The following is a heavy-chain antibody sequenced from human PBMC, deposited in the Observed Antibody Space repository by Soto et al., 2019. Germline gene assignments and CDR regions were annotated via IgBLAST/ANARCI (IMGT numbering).Heavy chain of an antibody. CDR2: IIPIFGTA. CDR1: GGTFSSYA. D-gene: IGHD5-18*01. CDR3: ARERGYTASYYYYYYGMDV. V-gene: IGHV1-69*01. Sequence: QVQLVQSGAEVKKPGSSVKVSCKASGGTFSSYAISWVRQAPGQGLEWMGGIIPIFGTANYAQKFQGRVTITADESTSTAYMELSSLRSEDTAVYYCARERGYTASYYYYYYGMDVWGQGTTVTVSS. J-gene: IGHJ6*02.